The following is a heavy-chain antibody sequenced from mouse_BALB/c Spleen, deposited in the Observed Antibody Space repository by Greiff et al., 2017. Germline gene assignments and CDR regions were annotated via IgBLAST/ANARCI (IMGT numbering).Heavy chain of an antibody. D-gene: IGHD1-1*01. J-gene: IGHJ1*01. V-gene: IGHV14-1*02. CDR3: ATTTVVATNFDV. Sequence: EVNVVESGAELVRPGALVKLSCKASGFNIKDYYMHWVKQRPEQGLEWIGRIDPANGNTKYDPKFQGKATITADTSSNTAYLQLSSLTSEDTAVYYCATTTVVATNFDVWGAGTTVTVSS. CDR2: IDPANGNT. CDR1: GFNIKDYY.